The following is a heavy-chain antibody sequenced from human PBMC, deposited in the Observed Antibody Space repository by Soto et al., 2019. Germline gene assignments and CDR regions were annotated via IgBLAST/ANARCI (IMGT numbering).Heavy chain of an antibody. CDR2: IYPGDSDT. Sequence: EVYLAQSGAEVKKPGESLKISCKGSGYNFNRYWIGWVRQMPGTGLEWMGVIYPGDSDTRYSPSLQGQVTISADKSSSAAYLQWISLQASDTAKYYCARSLVNGTYEAFDIWGQGTMVTVSS. D-gene: IGHD2-8*01. V-gene: IGHV5-51*03. CDR3: ARSLVNGTYEAFDI. CDR1: GYNFNRYW. J-gene: IGHJ3*02.